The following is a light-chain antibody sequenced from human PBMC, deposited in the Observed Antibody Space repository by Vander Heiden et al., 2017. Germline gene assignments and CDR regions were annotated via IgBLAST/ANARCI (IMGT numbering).Light chain of an antibody. V-gene: IGKV1-39*01. J-gene: IGKJ4*01. CDR1: QSISSY. CDR2: AAS. CDR3: QQSYSTLFT. Sequence: DIQMTQSPSSLSASVGDRVTITCRASQSISSYLNLYQQKPGKAPKLLIYAASILQSGVPSRFSGSVSGTDFSLTISSLQPEDFATYYCQQSYSTLFTFGGGTKVEIK.